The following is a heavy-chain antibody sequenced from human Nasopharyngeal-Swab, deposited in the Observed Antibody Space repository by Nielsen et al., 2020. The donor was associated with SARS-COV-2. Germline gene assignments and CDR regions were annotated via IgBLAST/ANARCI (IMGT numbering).Heavy chain of an antibody. D-gene: IGHD1-26*01. J-gene: IGHJ4*02. V-gene: IGHV3-23*01. CDR1: GFTFSSYA. CDR3: AKGSLGIVGAMGRLDY. Sequence: GESLKISCAASGFTFSSYAMSWVRQDPGKGLEWVSAISGSGGSTYYADSVKGRFTISRDNSKNTLYLQMNSLRAEDTAVYYCAKGSLGIVGAMGRLDYWGQGTLVTVSS. CDR2: ISGSGGST.